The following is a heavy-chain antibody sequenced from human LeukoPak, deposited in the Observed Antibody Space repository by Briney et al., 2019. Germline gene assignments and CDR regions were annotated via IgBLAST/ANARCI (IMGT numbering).Heavy chain of an antibody. Sequence: SETLSLTCTVSGGSISLYYGSWIRQPPGKGLEWIGFIYYSGSTNYNPSLKSRVTISVDTSKNQFSLKLSSVTAADTAMYYCARDARGSSYMDVWGQGTTVTVSS. J-gene: IGHJ6*02. D-gene: IGHD3-10*01. CDR3: ARDARGSSYMDV. CDR1: GGSISLYY. V-gene: IGHV4-59*01. CDR2: IYYSGST.